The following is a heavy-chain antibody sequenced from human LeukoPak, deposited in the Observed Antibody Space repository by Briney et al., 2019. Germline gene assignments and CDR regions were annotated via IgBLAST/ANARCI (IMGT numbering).Heavy chain of an antibody. V-gene: IGHV4-59*01. J-gene: IGHJ6*02. D-gene: IGHD3-16*02. CDR1: GGSISSYY. CDR2: IYYSGST. CDR3: ARGLRYDYVWGSYRYSPYGMDV. Sequence: PSETLSLTCTVSGGSISSYYWSWIRQPPGKGLEWIWYIYYSGSTNYNPSLKSRVTISVDTSKNQFSLKLSSVTAAVTAVYYCARGLRYDYVWGSYRYSPYGMDVWGQGTTVTVSS.